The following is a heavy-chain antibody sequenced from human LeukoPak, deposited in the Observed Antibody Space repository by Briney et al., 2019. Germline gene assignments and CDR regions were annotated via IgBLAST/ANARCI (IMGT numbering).Heavy chain of an antibody. J-gene: IGHJ4*02. CDR3: ARDSTVTTSGASDY. CDR2: INPSGGST. V-gene: IGHV1-46*01. Sequence: ASVKVSCKASGGTFSSYAISWVRQAPGQGLEWMGIINPSGGSTSYAQKFQGRVTMTRDTSTSTVYMELSSLRSEDTAVYYCARDSTVTTSGASDYWGQGTLVTVSS. D-gene: IGHD4-17*01. CDR1: GGTFSSYA.